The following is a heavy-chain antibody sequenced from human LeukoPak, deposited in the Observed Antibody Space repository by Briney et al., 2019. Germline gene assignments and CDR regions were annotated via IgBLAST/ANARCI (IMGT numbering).Heavy chain of an antibody. J-gene: IGHJ4*02. CDR3: AKPSLVWFGELLEDY. CDR2: ISGSGGSS. D-gene: IGHD3-10*01. V-gene: IGHV3-23*01. Sequence: GGSLRLSCAASGFTFSSYAMSWVRQAPGKGLEWVSAISGSGGSSYYADSVKGRFTISRDNSKNTLYMQMNSLRAEDTAVYYCAKPSLVWFGELLEDYWGQGTLVTVSS. CDR1: GFTFSSYA.